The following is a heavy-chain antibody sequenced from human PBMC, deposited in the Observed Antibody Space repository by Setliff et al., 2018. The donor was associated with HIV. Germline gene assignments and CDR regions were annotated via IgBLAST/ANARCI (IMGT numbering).Heavy chain of an antibody. D-gene: IGHD6-19*01. CDR2: IYTSGST. J-gene: IGHJ4*02. CDR1: GGSIISNY. V-gene: IGHV4-4*07. Sequence: SETLSLTCTASGGSIISNYWSWIRQPAGKGLEWIGRIYTSGSTHYNPSLKSRVTMSVDTSKNQFSLKLSSVTAADTAVYYCVRDPGYNSGWSGTTFDYWGQGTLVTVSS. CDR3: VRDPGYNSGWSGTTFDY.